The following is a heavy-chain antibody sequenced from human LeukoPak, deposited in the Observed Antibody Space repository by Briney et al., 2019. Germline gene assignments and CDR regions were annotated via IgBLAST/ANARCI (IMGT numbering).Heavy chain of an antibody. Sequence: VSVKVSCKTSGYTFSDYYIHWIRQAPGQGLEWVGWINPNSGDTDYAQKFQGRVTMTRDTSISTAYMELSRLRSDDTAVYYCARAVTGGWFDPWGQGTLVTVSS. CDR1: GYTFSDYY. CDR2: INPNSGDT. D-gene: IGHD1-14*01. CDR3: ARAVTGGWFDP. V-gene: IGHV1-2*02. J-gene: IGHJ5*02.